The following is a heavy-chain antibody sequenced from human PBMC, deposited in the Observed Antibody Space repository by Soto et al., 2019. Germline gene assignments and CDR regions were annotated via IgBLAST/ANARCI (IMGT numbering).Heavy chain of an antibody. Sequence: QVQLVESGGGVVQPGRSLRLSCAASGFTFSSYGMHWVRQAPGKGLEGVAVISYDGSNKYYADSVKGRFTISRYNSKNPLYLQMNSLRAEDTAVYYCATDYSLYYFDYWGQGTIVTVSS. CDR1: GFTFSSYG. D-gene: IGHD4-4*01. CDR2: ISYDGSNK. CDR3: ATDYSLYYFDY. V-gene: IGHV3-30*03. J-gene: IGHJ4*02.